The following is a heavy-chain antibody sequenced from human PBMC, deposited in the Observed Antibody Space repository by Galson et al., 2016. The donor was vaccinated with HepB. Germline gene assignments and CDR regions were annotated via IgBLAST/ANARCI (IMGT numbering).Heavy chain of an antibody. J-gene: IGHJ6*02. CDR3: ARGGGPGSYTGMDV. D-gene: IGHD3-16*01. V-gene: IGHV3-48*04. CDR1: GFTFSSYS. Sequence: SLRLSCAASGFTFSSYSMIWVRQAPGKGLEWIAYIGSASTATYYTDSVKGRFTISRDNARNSLFLQMNSLRAEDTAVYYCARGGGPGSYTGMDVWGQGTTVTVSS. CDR2: IGSASTAT.